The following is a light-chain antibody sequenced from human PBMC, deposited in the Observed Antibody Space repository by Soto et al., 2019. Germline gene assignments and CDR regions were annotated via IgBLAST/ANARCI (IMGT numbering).Light chain of an antibody. V-gene: IGKV3-20*01. J-gene: IGKJ2*01. CDR3: KQYDNSPYT. CDR2: GTS. CDR1: QRVSNNY. Sequence: ETVLTQSPATLSLSPGERVTLSCGTSQRVSNNYLAWYQQKPGQAPRLLMYGTSSRASDIPARFSGSGSGTNFTLTITRLEPEDFAVYYCKQYDNSPYTFGQGTKRETK.